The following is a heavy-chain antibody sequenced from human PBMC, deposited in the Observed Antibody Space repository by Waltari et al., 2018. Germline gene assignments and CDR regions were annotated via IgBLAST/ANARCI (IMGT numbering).Heavy chain of an antibody. D-gene: IGHD1-20*01. CDR3: ARDINSREDY. Sequence: EVQLVESGGGLVKPGGSLRHSCAASGFTFSYYAMTWVRQAPGKGLEWVSSISSSTNYIYYADSVKGRFTISRDNAKNSLYLQMNGLRAEDTAVYYCARDINSREDYWGQGTLVTVSS. V-gene: IGHV3-21*01. CDR1: GFTFSYYA. CDR2: ISSSTNYI. J-gene: IGHJ4*02.